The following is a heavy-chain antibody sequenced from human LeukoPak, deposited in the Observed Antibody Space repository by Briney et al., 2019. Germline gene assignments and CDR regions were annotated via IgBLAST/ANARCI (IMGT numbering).Heavy chain of an antibody. Sequence: GGSLTLSCAASGFTFSSYAMSWPRQAPGKGLEWVSAISGSGGSTYYADSVKGRFTICRENSKTTLYLQMNSLRAEETAVYYCARSSRELGGYAPWELMPPFDYWGQGTLVTVSS. CDR3: ARSSRELGGYAPWELMPPFDY. J-gene: IGHJ4*02. D-gene: IGHD1-7*01. V-gene: IGHV3-23*01. CDR2: ISGSGGST. CDR1: GFTFSSYA.